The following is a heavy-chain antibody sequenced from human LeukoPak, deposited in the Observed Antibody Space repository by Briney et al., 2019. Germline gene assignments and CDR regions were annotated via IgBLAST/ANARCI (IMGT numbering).Heavy chain of an antibody. V-gene: IGHV1-69*13. Sequence: SVKVSCKASGGTFSSYAISWVRQAPGQGLEWMGGIIPIFGTANYAQKFQGRVTITADESTSTAYMELSSLGSEDTAVYYCARTVTRPLWFGDTPGAHANWFDPWGQGTLVTVSS. CDR2: IIPIFGTA. D-gene: IGHD3-10*01. CDR3: ARTVTRPLWFGDTPGAHANWFDP. J-gene: IGHJ5*02. CDR1: GGTFSSYA.